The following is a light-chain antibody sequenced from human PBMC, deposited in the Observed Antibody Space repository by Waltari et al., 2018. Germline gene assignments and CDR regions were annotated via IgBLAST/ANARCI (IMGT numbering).Light chain of an antibody. V-gene: IGKV3-15*01. CDR2: GAS. CDR1: QSIAVN. J-gene: IGKJ5*01. CDR3: QQYNKWPPIT. Sequence: EIVMTQSPATLSVSPGERATFSCRASQSIAVNLAWYQQKPAQAPRLLIYGASTRATGVPARFRGSGSGTEFTLTISSLQSEDVAVYYCQQYNKWPPITFGQGTRLEIK.